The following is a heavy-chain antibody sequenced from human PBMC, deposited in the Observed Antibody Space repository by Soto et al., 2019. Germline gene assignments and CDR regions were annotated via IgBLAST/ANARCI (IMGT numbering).Heavy chain of an antibody. D-gene: IGHD1-26*01. Sequence: QVQLQESGPGLVRPSGTLSLTCAVSGASISSTTSGNWWSWVRQPPGKGLEWIGEIYHSGSTNYNPSLKCRVPRSVDKSKHQFSLKLSSVTAADTAVYYCARLVGPTLVDFWGPGTLVTVSS. J-gene: IGHJ4*02. CDR2: IYHSGST. V-gene: IGHV4-4*02. CDR3: ARLVGPTLVDF. CDR1: GASISSTTSGNW.